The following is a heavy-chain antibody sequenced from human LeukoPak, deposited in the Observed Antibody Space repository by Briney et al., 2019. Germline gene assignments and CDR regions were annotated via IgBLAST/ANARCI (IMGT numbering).Heavy chain of an antibody. CDR3: ASGYYDILTGCYPFDY. D-gene: IGHD3-9*01. V-gene: IGHV4-59*01. Sequence: PSETLSLTCTVSGGSISSYYWSWIRQPPGKGLEWIGYIYYSGSTNYNPSLKSRVTISVDTSKNRFSLKLSSVTAADTAVYYCASGYYDILTGCYPFDYWGQGTLVAVSS. CDR1: GGSISSYY. J-gene: IGHJ4*02. CDR2: IYYSGST.